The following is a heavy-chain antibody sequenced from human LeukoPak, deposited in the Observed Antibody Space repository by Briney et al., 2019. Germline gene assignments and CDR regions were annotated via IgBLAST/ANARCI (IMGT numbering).Heavy chain of an antibody. J-gene: IGHJ4*02. Sequence: GGSLRLSCAASGFTFSSYSMNWVRQAPGKGLEWVSYISSSSGTIYYTDSVKGRFTISRDNAKNSLYLQMNSLRAEDTAVYYCARDRPGSSSWYGDYWGQGTLVTVSS. CDR3: ARDRPGSSSWYGDY. V-gene: IGHV3-48*01. CDR1: GFTFSSYS. CDR2: ISSSSGTI. D-gene: IGHD6-13*01.